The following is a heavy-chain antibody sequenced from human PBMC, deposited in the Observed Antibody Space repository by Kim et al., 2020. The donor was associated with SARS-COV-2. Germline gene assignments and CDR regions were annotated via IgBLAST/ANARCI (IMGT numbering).Heavy chain of an antibody. CDR3: ARAISSTWLVIRHFDY. V-gene: IGHV4-30-4*01. Sequence: SETLSLTCTVSGVSISSGDYYWSWIRQPPGKGLEWIGYIYYSGSTYYNPSLKSRVTISVDTSKNQFSLKLSSVTAADTAVYYCARAISSTWLVIRHFDYWGQGTLVTVSS. D-gene: IGHD6-19*01. J-gene: IGHJ4*02. CDR1: GVSISSGDYY. CDR2: IYYSGST.